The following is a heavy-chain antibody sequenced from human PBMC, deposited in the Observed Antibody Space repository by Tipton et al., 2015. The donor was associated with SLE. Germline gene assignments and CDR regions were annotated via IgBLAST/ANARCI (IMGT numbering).Heavy chain of an antibody. D-gene: IGHD3-3*01. Sequence: TLSLTCTVSGGSISSYYWSWIRQPPGKGLEWIGYIYYSGSTNYNPSLKSRVTISVDTSKNQFSLKLSSVTAADTAVYYCARWCHWEWPSGDAFDIWGQGTMVTVSS. CDR2: IYYSGST. CDR3: ARWCHWEWPSGDAFDI. CDR1: GGSISSYY. V-gene: IGHV4-59*01. J-gene: IGHJ3*02.